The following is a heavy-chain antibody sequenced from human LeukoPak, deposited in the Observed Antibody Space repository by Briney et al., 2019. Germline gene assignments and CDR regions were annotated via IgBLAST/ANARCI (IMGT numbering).Heavy chain of an antibody. CDR1: GFTFSSYW. Sequence: PGGSLRLSCEASGFTFSSYWMHWVRQAPGKGLVWISRINVDGGTTDYADSVRGRFTISRDNAKNTLYLQMNNLRAEDTAVYYCARDMTAPLAYWGQGALVAASS. D-gene: IGHD2-21*02. J-gene: IGHJ4*02. CDR2: INVDGGTT. V-gene: IGHV3-74*01. CDR3: ARDMTAPLAY.